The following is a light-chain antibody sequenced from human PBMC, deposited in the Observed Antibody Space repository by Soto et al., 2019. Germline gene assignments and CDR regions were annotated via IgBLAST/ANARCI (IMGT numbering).Light chain of an antibody. CDR3: QQYNNLPPT. V-gene: IGKV3-15*01. CDR1: QSVPRH. Sequence: EIVLTQSPASLSLSPGETATVSCRASQSVPRHLAWYQQRPGLAPRLLIVSSSRRPTDVPARFSGSGSGTDFTLTISSLQSEDSAFYYCQQYNNLPPTFGQGTKVEVK. J-gene: IGKJ1*01. CDR2: SSS.